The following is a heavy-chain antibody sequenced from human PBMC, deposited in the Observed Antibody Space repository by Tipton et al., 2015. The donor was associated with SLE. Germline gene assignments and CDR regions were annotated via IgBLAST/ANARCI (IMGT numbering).Heavy chain of an antibody. Sequence: TLSLTCAVSDYSISSGYFWGWIRQPPGKGLEWIGEINHSGSTNYNPSLKSRVTISVDTSKNQFSLKLSSVTAADTAVYYCARASRIAAVDYWGQGTLVTVSS. CDR1: DYSISSGYF. CDR2: INHSGST. V-gene: IGHV4-38-2*01. CDR3: ARASRIAAVDY. D-gene: IGHD6-13*01. J-gene: IGHJ4*02.